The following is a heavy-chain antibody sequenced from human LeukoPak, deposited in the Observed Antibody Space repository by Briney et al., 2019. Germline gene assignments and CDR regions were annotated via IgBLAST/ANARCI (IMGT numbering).Heavy chain of an antibody. CDR2: IKPSGGST. CDR1: GYTFTSYY. CDR3: ARDRDDGSYSSGSGDY. D-gene: IGHD1-26*01. Sequence: ASVKVSCKASGYTFTSYYMHWVRQAPGQGLEWMGIIKPSGGSTSYAQKFQGRVTMTRDTSTSTVYMELSSLRSEGTAVYYCARDRDDGSYSSGSGDYWGQGTLVTVSS. V-gene: IGHV1-46*01. J-gene: IGHJ4*02.